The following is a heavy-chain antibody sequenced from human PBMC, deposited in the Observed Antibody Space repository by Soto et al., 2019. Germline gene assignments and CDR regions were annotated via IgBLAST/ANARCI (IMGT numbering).Heavy chain of an antibody. J-gene: IGHJ2*01. CDR1: GFTFGSYG. CDR3: AKDGEDYGDYGWYFDL. Sequence: QVQLVESGGGVVQPGRSLRLSCAASGFTFGSYGVHWVRQAPGKGLEWVAVISYDGSKQYYADSVKGRFTISRDNSMYXRYLQMNSVRAGDMAMYYCAKDGEDYGDYGWYFDLWGRGTLVTVSS. CDR2: ISYDGSKQ. D-gene: IGHD4-17*01. V-gene: IGHV3-30*18.